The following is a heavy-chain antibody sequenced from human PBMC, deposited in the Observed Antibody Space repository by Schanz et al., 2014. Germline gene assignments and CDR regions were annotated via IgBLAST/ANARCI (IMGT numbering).Heavy chain of an antibody. J-gene: IGHJ3*01. D-gene: IGHD2-8*01. Sequence: MQLVESGGGVVQPGRSRRLSCAASGFIFNDYYMSWIRQAPGKGLEWVSYISNSGTTIYYADSVKGRFTISRDNGKKSLYRQKTSVRGERTAVYFGARDYKGVLNSPRHDAFDVWGQGTVVTVSS. V-gene: IGHV3-11*04. CDR2: ISNSGTTI. CDR3: ARDYKGVLNSPRHDAFDV. CDR1: GFIFNDYY.